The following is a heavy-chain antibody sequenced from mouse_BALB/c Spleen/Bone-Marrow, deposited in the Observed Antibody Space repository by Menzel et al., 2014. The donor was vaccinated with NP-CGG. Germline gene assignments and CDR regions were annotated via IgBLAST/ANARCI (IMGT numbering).Heavy chain of an antibody. Sequence: EVKLVESGGGLVQPGGSRKLSCAASGFTFSSFGMHWVRQAPEKGLEWVAYISNGSSPIYYADTVKGRFTISRDNPKNTLFLQMTSLRSEDTAMYYCARKGAMITHYYAMDYRGQGASVTVSS. D-gene: IGHD2-4*01. CDR3: ARKGAMITHYYAMDY. J-gene: IGHJ4*01. V-gene: IGHV5-17*02. CDR1: GFTFSSFG. CDR2: ISNGSSPI.